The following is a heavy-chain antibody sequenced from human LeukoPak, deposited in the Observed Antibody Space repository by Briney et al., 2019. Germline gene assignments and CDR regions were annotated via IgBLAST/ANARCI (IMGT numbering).Heavy chain of an antibody. Sequence: PGGSLRLSCAASGFTFSDYYMSWIRQAPGKGLEWVSAISGSGGSTYYADSVKGRFTISRDNSKNTLYLQMNSLRAEDTAVYYCAKEVGYCSGGSCPGWFDPWGQGTLVTGSS. CDR3: AKEVGYCSGGSCPGWFDP. CDR2: ISGSGGST. CDR1: GFTFSDYY. V-gene: IGHV3-23*01. J-gene: IGHJ5*02. D-gene: IGHD2-15*01.